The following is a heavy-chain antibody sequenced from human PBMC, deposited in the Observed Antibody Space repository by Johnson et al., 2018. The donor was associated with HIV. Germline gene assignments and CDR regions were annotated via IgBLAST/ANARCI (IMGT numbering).Heavy chain of an antibody. V-gene: IGHV3-30-3*01. CDR1: GFTFSSYW. Sequence: QMQLVESGGGLVQPGGSLRLSYAASGFTFSSYWMSWVRQAPGKGLEWVAVISYDGSNKYYADSVKGRFTISRDNSKNTLYLQMNSLRAEDTAVYYCARDQEAAAGQDDAFDIWGQGTMVTVSS. J-gene: IGHJ3*02. D-gene: IGHD6-13*01. CDR2: ISYDGSNK. CDR3: ARDQEAAAGQDDAFDI.